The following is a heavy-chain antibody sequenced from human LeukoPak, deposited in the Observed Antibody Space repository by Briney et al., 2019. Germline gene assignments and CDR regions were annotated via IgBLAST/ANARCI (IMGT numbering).Heavy chain of an antibody. D-gene: IGHD3-16*01. CDR2: ISSPDSTV. J-gene: IGHJ4*02. V-gene: IGHV3-48*03. CDR3: ARDQIGGGIDY. Sequence: GGSLRLSCAASGFTLSSYEMNWVRQAPGRGLEWVSYISSPDSTVYYADSVKGRFTISRDNAKNSLYLQMNSLRAEDTAVYYCARDQIGGGIDYWGQGTLVTVSS. CDR1: GFTLSSYE.